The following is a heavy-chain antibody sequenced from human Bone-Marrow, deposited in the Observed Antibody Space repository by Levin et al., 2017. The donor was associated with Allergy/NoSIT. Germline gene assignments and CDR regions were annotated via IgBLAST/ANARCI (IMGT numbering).Heavy chain of an antibody. D-gene: IGHD5-12*01. CDR1: GGSISSGGYY. CDR3: ARCKDSGYDSYYFDY. J-gene: IGHJ4*02. V-gene: IGHV4-31*03. CDR2: IYYSGST. Sequence: PSQTLSLTCPVSGGSISSGGYYWSWIRQHPGKGLEWNGYIYYSGSTYYNTSLKSRVNLSVDTSKNQFSLKLSSVTAADTAVYYCARCKDSGYDSYYFDYWGQGTLVTVSS.